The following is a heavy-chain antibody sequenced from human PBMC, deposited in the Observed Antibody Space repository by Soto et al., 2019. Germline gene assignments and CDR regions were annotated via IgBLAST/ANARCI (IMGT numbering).Heavy chain of an antibody. D-gene: IGHD1-1*01. CDR2: IYYTGSI. CDR3: ARGLYCNSPPGFGP. V-gene: IGHV4-59*01. CDR1: GGSISNYY. Sequence: SGTLSLTCTVSGGSISNYYWNWIRQPPGKGLEWIGHIYYTGSISYNPSLKRRVTISLDTSRDHFSLKLSSVPAADSAMDYCARGLYCNSPPGFGPWGQGTLSSVS. J-gene: IGHJ5*02.